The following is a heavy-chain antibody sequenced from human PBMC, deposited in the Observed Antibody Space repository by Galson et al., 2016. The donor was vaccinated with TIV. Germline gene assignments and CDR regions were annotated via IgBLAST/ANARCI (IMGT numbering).Heavy chain of an antibody. J-gene: IGHJ4*02. CDR1: GFTFSSFA. Sequence: SLRLSCAASGFTFSSFAVSWVRQAPGKGLEWVSGISAGGGRTNYADSVKGRFTISRDNPKNTLYLQMRSLIAEDTAVYFCAKMDSSGFDYVRRFDFWGQGTLATVSS. V-gene: IGHV3-23*01. CDR3: AKMDSSGFDYVRRFDF. D-gene: IGHD3-22*01. CDR2: ISAGGGRT.